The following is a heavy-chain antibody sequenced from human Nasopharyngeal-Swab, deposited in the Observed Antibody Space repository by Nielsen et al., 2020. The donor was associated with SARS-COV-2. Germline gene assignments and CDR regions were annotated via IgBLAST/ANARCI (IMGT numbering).Heavy chain of an antibody. V-gene: IGHV3-21*01. CDR3: ARGPGTAMATGDY. J-gene: IGHJ4*02. D-gene: IGHD5-18*01. CDR2: ISSSSSSYI. CDR1: GFTFSSYS. Sequence: GGSLRLSCAASGFTFSSYSMNWVRQAPGKGLEWVSSISSSSSSYIYYADSVKGRFTISRDNAKNSLYLQMNSLRAEDTAVYYCARGPGTAMATGDYWGQGTLVTVSS.